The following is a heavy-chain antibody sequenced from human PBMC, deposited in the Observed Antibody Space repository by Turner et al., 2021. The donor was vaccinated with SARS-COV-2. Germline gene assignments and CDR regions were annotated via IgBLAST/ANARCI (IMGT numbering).Heavy chain of an antibody. CDR1: VGSISSSSYY. CDR3: ARHWEVAAAAYLARFDP. D-gene: IGHD6-13*01. V-gene: IGHV4-39*01. CDR2: FYYSGST. J-gene: IGHJ5*02. Sequence: QLQLQESGPGLAKPSETLSLTCPVSVGSISSSSYYWGWIRQPPGKGLEWIGSFYYSGSTSYNPSLKSRVTISVDTSKNQCSLKLTSVTAADTAVYFCARHWEVAAAAYLARFDPWGQGTLVTVSS.